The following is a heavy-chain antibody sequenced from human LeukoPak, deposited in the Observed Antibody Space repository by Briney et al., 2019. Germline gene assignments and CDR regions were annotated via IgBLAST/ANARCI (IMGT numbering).Heavy chain of an antibody. CDR3: ARVRSSSGWAFDY. CDR2: IYYSGST. CDR1: GGSINNYY. J-gene: IGHJ4*02. Sequence: PSETLSLTCTVSGGSINNYYWSWIRQPPGKGLEWIGYIYYSGSTNYNPSLKSRVTISVDTSKNQFSLKLNSVTAADTAVYYCARVRSSSGWAFDYWGQGTLVTVSS. D-gene: IGHD6-19*01. V-gene: IGHV4-59*01.